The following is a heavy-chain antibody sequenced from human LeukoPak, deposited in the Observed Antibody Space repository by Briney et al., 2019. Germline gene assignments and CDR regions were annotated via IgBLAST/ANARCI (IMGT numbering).Heavy chain of an antibody. D-gene: IGHD3-22*01. Sequence: PGGSLRLSCAASGFSFSNYGMHWVRQAPAKGLEWVAFIRFDGSDRYYTDSVKGRFTLYRDISRNTLYLQMNSLRADDTAVYYCAKAGAMILQHYFDYWGQGTLVTVSS. CDR2: IRFDGSDR. CDR1: GFSFSNYG. J-gene: IGHJ4*02. CDR3: AKAGAMILQHYFDY. V-gene: IGHV3-30*02.